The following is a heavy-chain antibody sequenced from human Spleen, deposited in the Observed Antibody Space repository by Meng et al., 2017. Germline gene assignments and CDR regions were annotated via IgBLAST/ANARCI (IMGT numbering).Heavy chain of an antibody. CDR2: IYHSGST. D-gene: IGHD4-11*01. CDR3: ARGPTTMAHDFDY. Sequence: VQLQQWGAGLLKPSETLSLTCAVSGGSISTTKWWNWVRQTPGKGLEWVGEIYHSGSTNYNPSLESRATISVDTSQNNLSLKLSSVTAADSAVYYCARGPTTMAHDFDYWGQGTLVTVSS. V-gene: IGHV4-4*02. CDR1: GGSISTTKW. J-gene: IGHJ4*02.